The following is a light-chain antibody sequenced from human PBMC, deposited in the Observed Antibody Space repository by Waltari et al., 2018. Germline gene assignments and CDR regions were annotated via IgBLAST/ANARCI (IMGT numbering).Light chain of an antibody. V-gene: IGLV1-47*01. CDR3: AAWDDSLSGPV. CDR2: RNN. Sequence: QSVLTQPPSASGTPGQRVTISCSGSSSNIGGNYVYWYQQLPGTAPKLLIYRNNPRPSGVPDRFPGSKSGTSASLAISGLRSEDEADDYCAAWDDSLSGPVFGGGTKLTVL. J-gene: IGLJ3*02. CDR1: SSNIGGNY.